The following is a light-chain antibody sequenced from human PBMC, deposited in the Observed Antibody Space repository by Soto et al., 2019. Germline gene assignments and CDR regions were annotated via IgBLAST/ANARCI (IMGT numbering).Light chain of an antibody. V-gene: IGKV2-30*01. J-gene: IGKJ2*03. Sequence: DVVMTQSPLSLPVTLGQPASISCRSSQSLVYIGGGNTYLSWFQQRPGQSPRRLIYKVSNRESGVPDRLSGSGSGTDFTLKISRVEAEDVGVYYCMQGSNWPYSFGQGTKLEIK. CDR1: QSLVYIGGGNTY. CDR3: MQGSNWPYS. CDR2: KVS.